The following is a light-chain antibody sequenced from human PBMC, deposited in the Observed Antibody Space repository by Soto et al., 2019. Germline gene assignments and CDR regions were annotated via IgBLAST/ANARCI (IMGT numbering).Light chain of an antibody. Sequence: EIVLTQSPATLSLSPGGRATLSCRVSQNINIYLAWYQQKLGQAPRLLIYDSSIRATGIPARFSGSGSGTDFTLTISNLEPEAFGVYYCQQRYSWPLTFGGGTKVEIK. J-gene: IGKJ4*01. V-gene: IGKV3-11*01. CDR3: QQRYSWPLT. CDR1: QNINIY. CDR2: DSS.